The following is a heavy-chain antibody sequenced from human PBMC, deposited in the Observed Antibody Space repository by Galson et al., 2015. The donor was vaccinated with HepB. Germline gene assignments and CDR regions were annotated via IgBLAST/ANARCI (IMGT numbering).Heavy chain of an antibody. Sequence: SLRLSCAASGFTFSQYGIHWVRQAPGKGLEWVALIWYDGNNKYYADSVKGRFTISRDNSKNTLYLEMNSLRAEDTAVYYCARKELTYYYDSSGSNDALDIWDQGTMVTVSS. CDR1: GFTFSQYG. CDR2: IWYDGNNK. D-gene: IGHD3-22*01. V-gene: IGHV3-33*01. J-gene: IGHJ3*02. CDR3: ARKELTYYYDSSGSNDALDI.